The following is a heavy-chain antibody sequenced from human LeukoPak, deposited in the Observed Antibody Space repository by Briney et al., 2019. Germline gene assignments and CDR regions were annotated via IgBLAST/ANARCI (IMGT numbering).Heavy chain of an antibody. D-gene: IGHD4-17*01. CDR3: ARDTDYGDPNWFDP. J-gene: IGHJ5*02. V-gene: IGHV3-21*01. Sequence: GGSLRLSCAASGFTFSSYSMNWVRQAPGKGLEWVSSISSSSSYIYYADSVKGRFTISRDNAKNSLYLQTNSLRAEDTAVYYCARDTDYGDPNWFDPWGQGTLVTVSS. CDR2: ISSSSSYI. CDR1: GFTFSSYS.